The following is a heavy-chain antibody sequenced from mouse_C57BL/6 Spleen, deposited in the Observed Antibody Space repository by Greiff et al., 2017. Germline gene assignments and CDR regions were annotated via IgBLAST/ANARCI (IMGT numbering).Heavy chain of an antibody. CDR3: TTGHSLYYGNSYAMDY. Sequence: VQLQQSGAELVRPGASVKLSCTASGFNIKDDYMHWVKQRPEQGLEWIGWIDPENGDTEYASQFQGKATITADTSSNTAYLQLSSLTSEDTAVYYCTTGHSLYYGNSYAMDYWGQGTSVTVSS. J-gene: IGHJ4*01. CDR1: GFNIKDDY. CDR2: IDPENGDT. D-gene: IGHD2-1*01. V-gene: IGHV14-4*01.